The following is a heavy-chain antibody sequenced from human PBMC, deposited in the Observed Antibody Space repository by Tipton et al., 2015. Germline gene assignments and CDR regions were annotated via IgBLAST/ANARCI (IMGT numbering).Heavy chain of an antibody. V-gene: IGHV1-18*01. CDR2: ISTYNGNT. Sequence: QSGAEVKKPGASVKVSCKASGYTFTSYGISWVRQAPGQGLEWMGWISTYNGNTNYAQKFQGRVTITADESTSTAYMELSSLRSEDTAVYYCAAKGDQRIAGRPGMAAFDIWGQGTMVTVSS. J-gene: IGHJ3*02. CDR3: AAKGDQRIAGRPGMAAFDI. D-gene: IGHD6-6*01. CDR1: GYTFTSYG.